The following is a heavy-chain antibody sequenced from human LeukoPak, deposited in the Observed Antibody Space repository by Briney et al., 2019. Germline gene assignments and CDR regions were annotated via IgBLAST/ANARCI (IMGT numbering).Heavy chain of an antibody. Sequence: ASVKVSCKASGYTFTSYYMHWVRQAPGQGLEWMGVINPSGGSTSYAQKFQGRVTMTRDMSTSTVYMELSSLRSEDTAVYYCARDLGLDPWVGLIDYWGQGTLVTVSS. CDR2: INPSGGST. CDR1: GYTFTSYY. J-gene: IGHJ4*02. D-gene: IGHD3/OR15-3a*01. CDR3: ARDLGLDPWVGLIDY. V-gene: IGHV1-46*01.